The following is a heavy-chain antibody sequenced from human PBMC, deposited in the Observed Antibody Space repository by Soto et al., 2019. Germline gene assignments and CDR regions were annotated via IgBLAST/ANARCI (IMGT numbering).Heavy chain of an antibody. J-gene: IGHJ4*02. CDR2: ISGSGGST. CDR1: GFTFSSYA. D-gene: IGHD6-6*01. CDR3: AKDRTYSSSSKDY. V-gene: IGHV3-23*01. Sequence: EVQLLESGGGLVQPGGSLRLSCAASGFTFSSYAMSWVRQAPGKGLEWVSAISGSGGSTYYADSVKGRFTISRDNSKNTRYLQMNSLRAEDTAVYYCAKDRTYSSSSKDYWGQGTLVTVSS.